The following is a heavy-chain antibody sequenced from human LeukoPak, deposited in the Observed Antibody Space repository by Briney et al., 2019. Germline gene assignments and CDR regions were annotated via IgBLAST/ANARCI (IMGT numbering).Heavy chain of an antibody. CDR1: AASISSSSHH. Sequence: PSETLSLTCTVSAASISSSSHHWGWIRQSPGKGLEWIGSVYYGRTTYYRPSLDSRVTTSLDTSATQFSLQLNSVTAADTAVYYCVRHDGRGGATMGAFDSWGQGSLVTVSS. V-gene: IGHV4-39*01. J-gene: IGHJ5*01. D-gene: IGHD4/OR15-4a*01. CDR2: VYYGRTT. CDR3: VRHDGRGGATMGAFDS.